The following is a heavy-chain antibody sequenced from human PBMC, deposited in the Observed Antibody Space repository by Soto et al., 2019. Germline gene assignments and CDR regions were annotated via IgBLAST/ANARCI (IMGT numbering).Heavy chain of an antibody. CDR3: ASTPVRKLPQYYFDY. J-gene: IGHJ4*02. D-gene: IGHD2-15*01. Sequence: GGSLRLSCAASGFTFSDYYMSWIRQAPGKGLEWVSYISSSGSTIYYADSVKGRFTISRDNAKNSLYLQMNSLRAEDTAVYYCASTPVRKLPQYYFDYWGQGTLVTVSS. CDR2: ISSSGSTI. V-gene: IGHV3-11*01. CDR1: GFTFSDYY.